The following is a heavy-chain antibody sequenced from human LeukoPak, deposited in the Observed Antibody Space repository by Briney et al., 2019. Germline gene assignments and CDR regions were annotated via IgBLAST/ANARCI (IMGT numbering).Heavy chain of an antibody. J-gene: IGHJ6*03. Sequence: GGSLRLSCATSGFTFSSYSRSWVRQAPGKGLEWVANIKQDGSEKYYVDSVRGRFTISRDNAKNSLYLQMNSLRAEDTAVYYCARAMGTSYGFWSGSYTVSYYYYMDVWGKGTTVTVSS. D-gene: IGHD3-3*01. V-gene: IGHV3-7*01. CDR1: GFTFSSYS. CDR2: IKQDGSEK. CDR3: ARAMGTSYGFWSGSYTVSYYYYMDV.